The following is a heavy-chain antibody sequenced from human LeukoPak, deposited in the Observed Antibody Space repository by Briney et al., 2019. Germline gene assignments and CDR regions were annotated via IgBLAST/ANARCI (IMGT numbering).Heavy chain of an antibody. J-gene: IGHJ3*02. CDR1: GGSISSGSYY. CDR3: ARDHDYGDYENDAFDI. D-gene: IGHD4-17*01. V-gene: IGHV4-61*02. CDR2: IYTSGST. Sequence: PSQTLSLTCTVSGGSISSGSYYWSWIRQPAGKGLEWIGRIYTSGSTNYNPSLKSRVTISVDTSKNQFSLKLSSVTAADTAVYYCARDHDYGDYENDAFDIWGQGTMVTVSS.